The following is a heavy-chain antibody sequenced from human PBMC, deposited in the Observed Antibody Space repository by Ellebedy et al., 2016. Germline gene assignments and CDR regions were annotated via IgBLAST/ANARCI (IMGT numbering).Heavy chain of an antibody. CDR1: GYTFTSYG. V-gene: IGHV1-18*01. Sequence: ASVKVSCKASGYTFTSYGISWVRQAPGQGLEWMGWISAYNGNTNYAQKFQGRVTITADKSTGTVYMELSSLRSEDTAVYYCARDYYDSSGYYRSRDYYYYTMDVWGQGTTVTVSS. J-gene: IGHJ6*02. CDR3: ARDYYDSSGYYRSRDYYYYTMDV. CDR2: ISAYNGNT. D-gene: IGHD3-22*01.